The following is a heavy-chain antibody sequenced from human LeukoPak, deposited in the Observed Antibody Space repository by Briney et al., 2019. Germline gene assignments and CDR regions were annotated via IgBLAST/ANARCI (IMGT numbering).Heavy chain of an antibody. Sequence: SETLSLTCAVYGGSFSGYYWSWIRQPPGKGLEWIGYIYYTGSTNYNPSLKSRVTISVDTSKNQFSLKLSSVTAADTAVYYCATLTTVVTPSYFDYWGQGTLVPVSS. V-gene: IGHV4-59*08. J-gene: IGHJ4*02. CDR3: ATLTTVVTPSYFDY. D-gene: IGHD4-23*01. CDR1: GGSFSGYY. CDR2: IYYTGST.